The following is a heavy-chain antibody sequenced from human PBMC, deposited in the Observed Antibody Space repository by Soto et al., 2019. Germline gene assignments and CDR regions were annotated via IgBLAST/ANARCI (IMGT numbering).Heavy chain of an antibody. D-gene: IGHD6-13*01. V-gene: IGHV1-69*13. Sequence: GASVKVSCKASGGTFSSYAISWVRQAPGQGLEWMGGIIPIFGTANYAQKFQGRVTITADESTSTAYMELSSLRSEDTAVYYCARIGRQQLVPSYYYYGMDVEGQGTTVTVSS. CDR1: GGTFSSYA. CDR3: ARIGRQQLVPSYYYYGMDV. CDR2: IIPIFGTA. J-gene: IGHJ6*02.